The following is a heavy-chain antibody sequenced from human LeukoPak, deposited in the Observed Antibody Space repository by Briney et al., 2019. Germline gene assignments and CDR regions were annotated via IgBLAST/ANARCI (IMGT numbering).Heavy chain of an antibody. Sequence: GGSLRLSCAASGFTFSSYSMNWVRQAPGKGLEWVSSISSSSSHIYYADSVKGRFTISRDNAKNSLYLQMNSLRVEDTAVYYCARSAPYSYYGMDVWGQGTTVTVSS. CDR3: ARSAPYSYYGMDV. CDR1: GFTFSSYS. CDR2: ISSSSSHI. V-gene: IGHV3-21*01. J-gene: IGHJ6*02.